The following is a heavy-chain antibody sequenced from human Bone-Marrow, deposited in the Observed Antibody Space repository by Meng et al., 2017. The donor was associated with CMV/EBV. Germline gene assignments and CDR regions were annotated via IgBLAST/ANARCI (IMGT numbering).Heavy chain of an antibody. CDR2: IYYSGTT. Sequence: SETLSLTCAVYGGSFSGYYWSWIRQHPGKGLEWIGYIYYSGTTYYNPSLKSRLTISVDTSENQFSLKLSSMTAADTAVYYCARDDDGYNQVHHWGQGTLVTVSS. V-gene: IGHV4-34*09. CDR3: ARDDDGYNQVHH. CDR1: GGSFSGYY. D-gene: IGHD5-24*01. J-gene: IGHJ1*01.